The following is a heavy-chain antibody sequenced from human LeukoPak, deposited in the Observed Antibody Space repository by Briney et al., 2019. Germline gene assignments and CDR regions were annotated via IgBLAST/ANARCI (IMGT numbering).Heavy chain of an antibody. J-gene: IGHJ1*01. CDR3: AKGGNYYDSSGYYYRGYLQH. Sequence: GGSLRLSCAASGFTFSSYGMHWVRQAPGKGLEWVAFIRYDGSNKYYADSVKGRFTISRDNSKNTLYLQMNSLRAEDTAVYYCAKGGNYYDSSGYYYRGYLQHWGQGTLVTVSS. CDR2: IRYDGSNK. CDR1: GFTFSSYG. V-gene: IGHV3-30*02. D-gene: IGHD3-22*01.